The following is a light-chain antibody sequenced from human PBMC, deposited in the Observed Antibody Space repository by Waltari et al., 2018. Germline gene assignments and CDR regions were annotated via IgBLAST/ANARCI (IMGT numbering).Light chain of an antibody. CDR1: RAITNY. Sequence: DIQMTQSPSSVSASVGDRVTITCRASRAITNYVNWYQQRPGLAPKLLIYAAPTLQGGVPTRFSGSGSGTDFTLTISSLQIEDFATYYCQQSHSAPLAFGGGTRLEI. J-gene: IGKJ4*01. V-gene: IGKV1-39*01. CDR2: AAP. CDR3: QQSHSAPLA.